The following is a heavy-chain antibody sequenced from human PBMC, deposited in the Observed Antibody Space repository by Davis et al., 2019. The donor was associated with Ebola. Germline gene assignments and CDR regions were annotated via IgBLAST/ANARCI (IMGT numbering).Heavy chain of an antibody. CDR2: ISSSGGRT. J-gene: IGHJ4*02. CDR3: AKEGGDYYDSSGYYY. Sequence: GESLKISCSASGFIFNNYAMSWVRQAPGKGLEWVSYISSSGGRTYYADSVKGRFTISRDNSKNTLYLQMNSLRAEDTAVYYCAKEGGDYYDSSGYYYWGQGTLVTVSS. CDR1: GFIFNNYA. D-gene: IGHD3-22*01. V-gene: IGHV3-23*01.